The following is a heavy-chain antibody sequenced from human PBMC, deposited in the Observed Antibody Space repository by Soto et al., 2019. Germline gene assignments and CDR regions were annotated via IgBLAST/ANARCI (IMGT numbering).Heavy chain of an antibody. CDR3: ARGQLTESNTVTTWYFDY. V-gene: IGHV3-33*01. D-gene: IGHD4-17*01. CDR2: IWYDGSNK. J-gene: IGHJ4*02. CDR1: GFPFNNYG. Sequence: QVQLVESGGGVVQPGRSLRLSCAASGFPFNNYGMHWVRQAPGKGLEWVALIWYDGSNKYYADSVKGRFTISRDNSKNTLYLQMNSLRAEDTAVYYCARGQLTESNTVTTWYFDYWGQGTLVTVSS.